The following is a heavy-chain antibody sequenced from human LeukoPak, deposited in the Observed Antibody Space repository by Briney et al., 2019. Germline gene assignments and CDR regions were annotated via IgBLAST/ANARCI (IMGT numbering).Heavy chain of an antibody. CDR1: GYTFTSYD. CDR2: MNPNSGNT. J-gene: IGHJ4*02. D-gene: IGHD3-10*01. V-gene: IGHV1-8*01. Sequence: ASVKVSCKASGYTFTSYDINWVRQATGQGLEWMGWMNPNSGNTGYAQKFQGRVTMTRNTSISTTYMELSSLRSEDTAVYYCARETGYYGSGSYYIFWGQGTLVTVSS. CDR3: ARETGYYGSGSYYIF.